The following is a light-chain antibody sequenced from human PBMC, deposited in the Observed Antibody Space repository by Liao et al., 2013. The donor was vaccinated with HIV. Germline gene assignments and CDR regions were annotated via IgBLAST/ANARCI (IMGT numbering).Light chain of an antibody. V-gene: IGLV3-21*01. CDR1: NIGDKG. CDR2: YNS. Sequence: SYELTQPPSVSVAPGKTAKITCGGDNIGDKGVHWYQQKPGQAPVLVIYYNSDRPSGIPERFSGSNSGNAATLTISRIEAGDEADYYCHVWDITSGHVFGTGTKVTAL. CDR3: HVWDITSGHV. J-gene: IGLJ1*01.